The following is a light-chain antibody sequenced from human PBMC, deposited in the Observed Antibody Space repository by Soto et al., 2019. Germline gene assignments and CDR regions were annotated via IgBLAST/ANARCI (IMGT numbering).Light chain of an antibody. J-gene: IGLJ1*01. CDR3: SSYTTSNTRQIF. CDR2: DVS. CDR1: SSDVGGYNY. Sequence: QPVLTQPASVSGSPGQSSTISCTGTSSDVGGYNYVSWYQHHPGKAPKLMIFDVSNRPSGVSNRFSGSKSGNTASLTISGLHPEDEPDYYCSSYTTSNTRQIFFEPGTKVPV. V-gene: IGLV2-14*03.